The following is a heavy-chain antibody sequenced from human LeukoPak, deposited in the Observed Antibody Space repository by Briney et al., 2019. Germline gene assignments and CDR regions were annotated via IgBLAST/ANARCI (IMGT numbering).Heavy chain of an antibody. V-gene: IGHV3-9*01. J-gene: IGHJ4*02. D-gene: IGHD2-21*01. Sequence: GGSLRLSCAASGFTFDDYAMHWVRQAPGKGLEWVSGISWNSGSIGYADSVKGRFTISRDNAKNSLYLQMNSLRAEDTAVYYCARDRDSYPGLDYFDYWGQGTLVTVSS. CDR2: ISWNSGSI. CDR3: ARDRDSYPGLDYFDY. CDR1: GFTFDDYA.